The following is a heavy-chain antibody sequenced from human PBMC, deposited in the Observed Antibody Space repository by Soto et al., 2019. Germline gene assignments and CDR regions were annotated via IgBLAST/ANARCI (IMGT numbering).Heavy chain of an antibody. CDR2: ISVYNGNT. CDR3: AREGGRDEQWLVTYYYSQGRDV. D-gene: IGHD6-19*01. V-gene: IGHV1-18*01. Sequence: ASVKVSCKASGYRLTSYGMSWVRQAPGQGLEWMAWISVYNGNTKFAQKFQGRLTMTADTSTSTAYMELRSLRSDDTAVYYCAREGGRDEQWLVTYYYSQGRDVWGQGTTVTVSS. J-gene: IGHJ6*02. CDR1: GYRLTSYG.